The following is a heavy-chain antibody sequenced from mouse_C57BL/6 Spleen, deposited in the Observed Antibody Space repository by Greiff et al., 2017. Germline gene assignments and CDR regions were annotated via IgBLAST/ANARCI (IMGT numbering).Heavy chain of an antibody. Sequence: LVESGPELVKPGASVKISCKASGYSFTDYNMNWVKQSNGKSLEWIGVINPNYGTTSYNQKFKGKATLTVDQSSSTAYMQLNSLTSEDSAVYYCANYYGSSSHWYFDVWGTGTTVTVSS. CDR3: ANYYGSSSHWYFDV. D-gene: IGHD1-1*01. CDR1: GYSFTDYN. V-gene: IGHV1-39*01. J-gene: IGHJ1*03. CDR2: INPNYGTT.